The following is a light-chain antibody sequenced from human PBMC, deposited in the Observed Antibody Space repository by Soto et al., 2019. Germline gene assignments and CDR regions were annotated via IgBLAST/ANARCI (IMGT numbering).Light chain of an antibody. CDR2: GNS. V-gene: IGLV1-40*01. Sequence: QSVLTQQPSVSGAPGQRVTISCTGSSSNIGAGYDVHWYQQLPGTAPKLLIYGNSNRPSGVPDRFSGSKSGTSASLAITGLQAEDEADYYCQSYDSSLSGREVFGSGTKLTVL. CDR1: SSNIGAGYD. J-gene: IGLJ1*01. CDR3: QSYDSSLSGREV.